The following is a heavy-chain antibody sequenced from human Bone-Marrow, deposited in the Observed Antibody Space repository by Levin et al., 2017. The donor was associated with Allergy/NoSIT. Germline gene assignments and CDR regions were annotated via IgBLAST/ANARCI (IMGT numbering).Heavy chain of an antibody. V-gene: IGHV3-21*01. CDR2: ITSSSSYI. D-gene: IGHD2-15*01. Sequence: PGESLKIFCAASGFTFSSYNMNWVRQAPGKGLEWVSSITSSSSYIYYADSVKGRFTISRDNAKNSLYLQMNSLRAEDTAVYYCAGSEGYCSGGICYLFGGRGDWGQGTLVTVCS. CDR1: GFTFSSYN. J-gene: IGHJ4*02. CDR3: AGSEGYCSGGICYLFGGRGD.